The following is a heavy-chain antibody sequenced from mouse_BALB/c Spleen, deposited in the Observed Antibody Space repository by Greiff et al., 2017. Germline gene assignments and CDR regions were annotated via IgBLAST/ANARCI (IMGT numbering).Heavy chain of an antibody. CDR2: IWAGLST. V-gene: IGHV2-9*02. J-gene: IGHJ4*01. CDR1: GFSLTSYG. CDR3: ARDRGGYPYYAMDY. D-gene: IGHD2-2*01. Sequence: VKLMESGPGLVAPSQSLSITCTVSGFSLTSYGVHWVRQPPGKGLEWLGVIWAGLSTNYNSALMSRLSISKDNSKSQVFLKMNSLQTDDTAMYYCARDRGGYPYYAMDYWGQGTSVTVSS.